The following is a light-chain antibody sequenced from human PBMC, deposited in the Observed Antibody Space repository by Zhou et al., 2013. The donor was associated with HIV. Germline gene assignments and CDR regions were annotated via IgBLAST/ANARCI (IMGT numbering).Light chain of an antibody. CDR3: QQFSSYSPIT. CDR2: GSS. Sequence: DIQMTQSPSSLSASLGDRVSITCRASQSISSYLNWYQHKPGKAPKLLIYGSSSLQSGVPSRFSGSGSGTEFTLTIYGLQPEDFATYYCQQFSSYSPITFGGGTKVEI. CDR1: QSISSY. J-gene: IGKJ4*01. V-gene: IGKV1-39*01.